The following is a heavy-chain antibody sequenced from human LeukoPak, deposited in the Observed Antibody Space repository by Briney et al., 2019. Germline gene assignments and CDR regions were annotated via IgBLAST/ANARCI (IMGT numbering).Heavy chain of an antibody. V-gene: IGHV3-33*01. CDR3: ARDGVYYDFWSGYSFDY. D-gene: IGHD3-3*01. Sequence: PGGSLRLSCAASGFTFSSYGMHWVRQAPGKGLEWVAVIWYDGSNKYYEDSVKGRFTISRDNSKNTLYLQMNSLRAEDTAVYYCARDGVYYDFWSGYSFDYWGQGTLVTVSS. CDR1: GFTFSSYG. CDR2: IWYDGSNK. J-gene: IGHJ4*02.